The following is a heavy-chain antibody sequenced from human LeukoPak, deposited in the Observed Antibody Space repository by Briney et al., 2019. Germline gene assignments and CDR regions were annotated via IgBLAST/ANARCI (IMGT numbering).Heavy chain of an antibody. J-gene: IGHJ4*02. CDR2: IASDGSST. D-gene: IGHD1-26*01. Sequence: PGGSLRLSCAASGFTFSSYWMNWVRQAPGKGLVWVSRIASDGSSTYYADSVKGRFTISRDLSKNTLYLQMNSLRAEDTALYYCARKYSGTNPFDYWGRGTLVTVSS. CDR3: ARKYSGTNPFDY. V-gene: IGHV3-74*01. CDR1: GFTFSSYW.